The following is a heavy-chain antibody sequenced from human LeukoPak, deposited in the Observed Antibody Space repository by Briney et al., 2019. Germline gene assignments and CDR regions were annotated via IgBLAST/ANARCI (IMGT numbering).Heavy chain of an antibody. V-gene: IGHV3-48*04. Sequence: QPGRSLRLSCAASGFTVSTNYMNWVRQAPGKGLEWVSYISSSGSTIYYADSVKGRFTISRDNAKNSLYLQMNSLRAEDTAVYYCASAYYYDSSAYFLYYFDYWGQGTLVTVSS. J-gene: IGHJ4*02. CDR1: GFTVSTNY. CDR3: ASAYYYDSSAYFLYYFDY. CDR2: ISSSGSTI. D-gene: IGHD3-22*01.